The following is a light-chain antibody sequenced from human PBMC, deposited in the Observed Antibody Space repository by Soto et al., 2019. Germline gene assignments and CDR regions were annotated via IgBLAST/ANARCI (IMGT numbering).Light chain of an antibody. CDR3: RQQNNWWCT. CDR1: QSVGKY. J-gene: IGKJ1*01. CDR2: DAS. V-gene: IGKV3D-15*01. Sequence: MTISAVAVSLSPGERATLSCRASQSVGKYLVWYQQKPGQAPRLLIYDASNRATGIPARFSGSGSGTEFTLTIISLQYEEFSVYSSRQQNNWWCTFGKGTKV.